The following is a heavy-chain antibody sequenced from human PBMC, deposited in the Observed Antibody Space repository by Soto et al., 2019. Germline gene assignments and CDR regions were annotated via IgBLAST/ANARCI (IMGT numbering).Heavy chain of an antibody. V-gene: IGHV3-23*01. J-gene: IGHJ4*02. CDR2: ISGSGGST. CDR1: GFTFSRYA. Sequence: GSLRLSCAASGFTFSRYAMSWVRQAPGKGLEWVSAISGSGGSTYYADSVKGRFTISRDNSKNTVNLQMNSLRAEDTAVYYCARDPWAADYWGQGTLVTVSS. CDR3: ARDPWAADY. D-gene: IGHD3-16*01.